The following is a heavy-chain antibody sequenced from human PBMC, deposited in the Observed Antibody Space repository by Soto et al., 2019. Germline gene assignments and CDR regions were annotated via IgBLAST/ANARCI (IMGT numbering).Heavy chain of an antibody. V-gene: IGHV2-5*01. D-gene: IGHD3-10*01. Sequence: QITLKESGPTLVTPTQTLTLTCTVSGFTLTRSGVGVAWVRQPPGRALEWLGIIYWNDNKSYSPTLKGRITINKYTPKNQVVLTVTNMDPVDTATYFCAHSRGTVWWGNLLSETIDYWGQGILVTVSS. CDR2: IYWNDNK. J-gene: IGHJ4*02. CDR1: GFTLTRSGVG. CDR3: AHSRGTVWWGNLLSETIDY.